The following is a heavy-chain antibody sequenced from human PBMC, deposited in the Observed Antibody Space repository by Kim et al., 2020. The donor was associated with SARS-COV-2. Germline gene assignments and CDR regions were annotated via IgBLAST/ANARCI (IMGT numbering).Heavy chain of an antibody. CDR3: ARGRGSYYYYMDV. Sequence: YIDSGKGRFTISRDNSKNTMYLQMNSVRVEDTAVYYCARGRGSYYYYMDVWGKGTTVTVSS. V-gene: IGHV3-33*01. J-gene: IGHJ6*03. D-gene: IGHD3-10*01.